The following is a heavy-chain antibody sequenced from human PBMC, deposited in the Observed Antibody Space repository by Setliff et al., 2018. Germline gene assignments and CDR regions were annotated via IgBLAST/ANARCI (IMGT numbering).Heavy chain of an antibody. Sequence: SVKVSCKASGDPFNAYGVSWVRQAPGQGLEWMGAIIPVLGMTDYAQKFQGRLTITADQSTTTVYMELSSLRFDDTALYYWARGPSPTVTPSRLIYFYHMDVWGTGTTVTVSS. D-gene: IGHD4-17*01. CDR3: ARGPSPTVTPSRLIYFYHMDV. J-gene: IGHJ6*03. V-gene: IGHV1-69*10. CDR2: IIPVLGMT. CDR1: GDPFNAYG.